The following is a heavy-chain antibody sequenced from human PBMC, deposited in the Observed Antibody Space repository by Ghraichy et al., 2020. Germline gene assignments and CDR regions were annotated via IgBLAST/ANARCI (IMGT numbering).Heavy chain of an antibody. CDR3: ARMTTVVTLDY. V-gene: IGHV4-59*08. CDR2: IYYSGST. J-gene: IGHJ4*02. Sequence: SETLSLTCTVSGGSISSYYWSWIRQPPGKGLEWIGYIYYSGSTNYNPSLKSRVTISVDTSKNQFSLKLSSVTAADTAVYYCARMTTVVTLDYWGQGTLVTVSS. D-gene: IGHD4-23*01. CDR1: GGSISSYY.